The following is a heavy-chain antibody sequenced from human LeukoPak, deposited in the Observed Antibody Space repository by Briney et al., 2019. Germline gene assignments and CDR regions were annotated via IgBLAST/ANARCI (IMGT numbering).Heavy chain of an antibody. CDR3: AKDTPLNYYDSSGYCDH. CDR1: GFTFSSYA. Sequence: PGGSLRLSCAGSGFTFSSYAMSWVRQAPGKGLEWVSAISGSGSRTYYADSVKGRFTFSRDNSKNTLYLLMNSLRAEDTAVYYCAKDTPLNYYDSSGYCDHWGQGTLVTVSS. J-gene: IGHJ4*02. CDR2: ISGSGSRT. D-gene: IGHD3-22*01. V-gene: IGHV3-23*01.